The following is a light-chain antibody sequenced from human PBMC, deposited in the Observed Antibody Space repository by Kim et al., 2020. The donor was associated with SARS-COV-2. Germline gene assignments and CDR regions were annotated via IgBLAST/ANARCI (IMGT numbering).Light chain of an antibody. J-gene: IGKJ1*01. CDR3: QQYDSYSPWT. CDR2: ETS. Sequence: SVGDRVTIACRASQSISNWLAWYQQKPGKAPKLLIYETSTLKSGVPPRFSGSGSGTAFTLTISSLQPDDFATYYCQQYDSYSPWTFGQGTKVDIK. CDR1: QSISNW. V-gene: IGKV1-5*03.